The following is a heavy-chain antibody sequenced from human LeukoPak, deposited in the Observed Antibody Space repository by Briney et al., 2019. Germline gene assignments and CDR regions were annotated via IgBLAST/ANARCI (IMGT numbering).Heavy chain of an antibody. D-gene: IGHD6-19*01. CDR1: GGTISRYA. J-gene: IGHJ5*02. Sequence: SVKVSCKASGGTISRYAISWVRQAPGQGLEWMGRLIPIFGIANYAQKFQGRVTITADKSTSTAYMELSSLRSEDTAVYYCARGYAIPYSSGWYGNHWGQGTLVTVSS. CDR3: ARGYAIPYSSGWYGNH. V-gene: IGHV1-69*04. CDR2: LIPIFGIA.